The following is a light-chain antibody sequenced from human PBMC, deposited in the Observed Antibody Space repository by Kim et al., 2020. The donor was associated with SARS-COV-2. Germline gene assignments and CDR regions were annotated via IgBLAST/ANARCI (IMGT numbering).Light chain of an antibody. J-gene: IGLJ2*01. Sequence: GQSVTISCNGNSCDVGGYNYVSWYQHYPGKAPKHMIYDVTKRPSGVPDRSSGSKCGNTASLTISGLQAEDEADYYCCSYAGSYTVVFGGGTKVTVL. V-gene: IGLV2-11*01. CDR2: DVT. CDR1: SCDVGGYNY. CDR3: CSYAGSYTVV.